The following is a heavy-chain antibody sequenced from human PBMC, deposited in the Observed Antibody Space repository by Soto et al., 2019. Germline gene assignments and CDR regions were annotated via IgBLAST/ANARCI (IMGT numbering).Heavy chain of an antibody. CDR2: IYHSGST. V-gene: IGHV4-30-2*01. Sequence: QLQLQESGSGLVKPSQTLSLTCAVSGGSISSGGYSWSWIRQPPGKGLEWIGYIYHSGSTYYNPSLKSRVTISVDRSKNQFSLKLSSVTAADTAVYYYARDYCSSTSCLGMDVWGQGTTVTVSS. J-gene: IGHJ6*02. CDR1: GGSISSGGYS. CDR3: ARDYCSSTSCLGMDV. D-gene: IGHD2-2*01.